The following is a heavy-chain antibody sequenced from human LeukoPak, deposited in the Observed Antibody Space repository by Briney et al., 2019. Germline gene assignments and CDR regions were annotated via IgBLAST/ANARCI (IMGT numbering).Heavy chain of an antibody. Sequence: GASVKVSCEASGCTFSSYAISWVRQAPGQGLEWMGGIIHIFGTANYVQKFQGRVTITADEYTSTAYMELSSLRSEDTDVYYCTRVNVDKAMVSHYYYGMDVWGQGTTVPVSS. CDR3: TRVNVDKAMVSHYYYGMDV. CDR1: GCTFSSYA. V-gene: IGHV1-69*13. D-gene: IGHD5-18*01. J-gene: IGHJ6*02. CDR2: IIHIFGTA.